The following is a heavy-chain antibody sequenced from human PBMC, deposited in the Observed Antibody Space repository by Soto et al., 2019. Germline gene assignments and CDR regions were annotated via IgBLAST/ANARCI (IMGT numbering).Heavy chain of an antibody. Sequence: GGSLRLSCAASGFTFTSYSMNWVRQAPGQGLEWVSYITSKSTTIKYADSVKGRFTVSRDNAKNSLYLQLNSLRDEDTAGYYCAREMGACSDSSCYPGPYDSWGQGTLVTVSS. D-gene: IGHD3-16*01. V-gene: IGHV3-48*02. J-gene: IGHJ5*02. CDR3: AREMGACSDSSCYPGPYDS. CDR1: GFTFTSYS. CDR2: ITSKSTTI.